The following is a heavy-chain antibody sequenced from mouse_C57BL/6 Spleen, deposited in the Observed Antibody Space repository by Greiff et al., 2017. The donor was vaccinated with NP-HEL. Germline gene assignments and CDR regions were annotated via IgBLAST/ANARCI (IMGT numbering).Heavy chain of an antibody. V-gene: IGHV1-64*01. J-gene: IGHJ3*01. Sequence: QVQLQQPGAELVKPGASVKLSCKASGYTFTSYWMHWVKQRPGQGLEWIGMIHPNSGSTNYNEKFKSKATLTVDKSSSTAYMQLSSLTSEDSAVYYCAKLYDYDGWFAYWGQGTLVTVS. D-gene: IGHD2-4*01. CDR2: IHPNSGST. CDR3: AKLYDYDGWFAY. CDR1: GYTFTSYW.